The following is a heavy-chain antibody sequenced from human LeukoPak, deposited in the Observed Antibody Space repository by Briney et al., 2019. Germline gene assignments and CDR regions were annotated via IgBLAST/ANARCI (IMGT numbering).Heavy chain of an antibody. J-gene: IGHJ4*02. D-gene: IGHD6-6*01. CDR1: GGSISSGGYY. V-gene: IGHV4-31*03. Sequence: SETLSLTCTVSGGSISSGGYYWSWIRQHPGKGLEWIGYIYYSGSTYFNPSLKSRVTISVDTSKNQFSLKLSSVTAADTAVYYCARDKVAARRLGGYFDYWGQGTLVTVSS. CDR3: ARDKVAARRLGGYFDY. CDR2: IYYSGST.